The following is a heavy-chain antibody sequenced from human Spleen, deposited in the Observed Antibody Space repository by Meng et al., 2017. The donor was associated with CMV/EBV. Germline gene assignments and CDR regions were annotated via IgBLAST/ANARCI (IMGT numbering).Heavy chain of an antibody. Sequence: GESLKISCAASGFTFSSFAMHWVRQAPGKGLEWVAVISYDGSNQYYADSVKGRFTISRDNSKNMLYLQMNSLRVADTAVYYCAKDDSAYFDFRSGYSTPPDYWGQGTLVTVSS. D-gene: IGHD3-3*01. CDR3: AKDDSAYFDFRSGYSTPPDY. J-gene: IGHJ4*02. CDR2: ISYDGSNQ. CDR1: GFTFSSFA. V-gene: IGHV3-30*04.